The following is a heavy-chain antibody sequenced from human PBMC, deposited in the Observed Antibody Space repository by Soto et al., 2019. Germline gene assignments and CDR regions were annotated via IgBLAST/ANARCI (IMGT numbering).Heavy chain of an antibody. V-gene: IGHV3-48*03. Sequence: GGSLRLSCAASGFTFSSYEMNWVRQAPGKGLEWVSYISSSGSTIYFADSVKGRFTVSRDNAKNSLYLQMNSLRAEDTAVYYCARRSGSWYDYYGMDVWGQGTTVTVSS. CDR2: ISSSGSTI. CDR1: GFTFSSYE. J-gene: IGHJ6*02. CDR3: ARRSGSWYDYYGMDV. D-gene: IGHD6-13*01.